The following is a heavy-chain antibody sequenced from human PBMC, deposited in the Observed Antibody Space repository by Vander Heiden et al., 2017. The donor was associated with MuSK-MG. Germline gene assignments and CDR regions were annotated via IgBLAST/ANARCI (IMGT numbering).Heavy chain of an antibody. D-gene: IGHD2-2*01. CDR3: ARGVVPAARDLRGAFDI. Sequence: QVQLQESGPGLAKSSETLSLTCSVSDGFISSHFWSWIRLTPGKGLEWIGDISHRGESKYNPSLKSRVTISLDTSKNQFFLRLSSVTAADTAVYYCARGVVPAARDLRGAFDIWGQGTMVTVSS. V-gene: IGHV4-59*08. J-gene: IGHJ3*02. CDR2: ISHRGES. CDR1: DGFISSHF.